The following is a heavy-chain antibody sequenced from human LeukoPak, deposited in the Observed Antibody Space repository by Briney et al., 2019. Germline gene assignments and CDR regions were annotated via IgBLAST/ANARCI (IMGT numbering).Heavy chain of an antibody. CDR1: GFTFSSYA. CDR2: ISGSGGST. CDR3: AGLRRAYYYYMDV. Sequence: HPGGSLRLSCAASGFTFSSYAMNWVRQAPGKGLEWVSAISGSGGSTYYADSVKGRFTISRDNSKNTLYLQMNSLRAEDTAVYFCAGLRRAYYYYMDVWGKGTTVTVSS. J-gene: IGHJ6*03. D-gene: IGHD3/OR15-3a*01. V-gene: IGHV3-23*01.